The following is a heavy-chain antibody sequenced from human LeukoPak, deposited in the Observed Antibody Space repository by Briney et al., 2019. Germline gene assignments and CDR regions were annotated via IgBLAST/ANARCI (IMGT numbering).Heavy chain of an antibody. CDR3: ARDLAWGAFDY. CDR1: GFTFSSYA. V-gene: IGHV3-23*01. Sequence: GGSLRLSCAASGFTFSSYAMSWVRQAPGKGLEWVSGITGSGANTYYADSVKGRFTISRDNSKNTLSLQMNSLRVEDTAVYYCARDLAWGAFDYWGQGTLVTVSS. D-gene: IGHD7-27*01. CDR2: ITGSGANT. J-gene: IGHJ4*02.